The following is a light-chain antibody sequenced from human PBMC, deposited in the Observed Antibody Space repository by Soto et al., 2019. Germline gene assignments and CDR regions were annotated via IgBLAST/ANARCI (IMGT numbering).Light chain of an antibody. CDR3: QQFDNLSLT. CDR1: QSINNC. J-gene: IGKJ4*01. Sequence: DIQMTQSPSTLSASVGDRVTITCQASQSINNCLDWYQQKPHKAPKLLIYHASTLEGGVPSRFTGSGSGTDFTLTISSLQPDDVATYYCQQFDNLSLTFGGGTKVEIK. V-gene: IGKV1-5*01. CDR2: HAS.